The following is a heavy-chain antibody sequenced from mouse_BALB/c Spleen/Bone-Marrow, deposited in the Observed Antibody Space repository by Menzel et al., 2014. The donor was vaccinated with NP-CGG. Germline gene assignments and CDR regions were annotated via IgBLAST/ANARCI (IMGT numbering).Heavy chain of an antibody. Sequence: EVQRVESGGGLVQPGGSLTLSCAASGFTFSSYIMSWVRQTPEKRLEWVAYISNGGGSTHYPDTVKGRFTISRDNAKNTLYLQMSSLKSEDTAMYYCARHPIYYYGSSWGNYAMDYWGQGTSVTGSS. V-gene: IGHV5-12-2*01. J-gene: IGHJ4*01. CDR3: ARHPIYYYGSSWGNYAMDY. CDR1: GFTFSSYI. CDR2: ISNGGGST. D-gene: IGHD1-1*01.